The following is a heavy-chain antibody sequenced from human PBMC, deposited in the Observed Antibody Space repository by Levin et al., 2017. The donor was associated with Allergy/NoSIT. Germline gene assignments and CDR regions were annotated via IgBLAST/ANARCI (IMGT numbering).Heavy chain of an antibody. CDR1: GFALSGFA. CDR3: AKSQGLSGRSFGD. J-gene: IGHJ4*02. CDR2: ISDSGAHT. D-gene: IGHD1-26*01. V-gene: IGHV3-23*01. Sequence: GESLKISCAASGFALSGFAMSWVRQAPGQGLGWVSAISDSGAHTYYADSVRGRFTISRDNSRNTLFLQVNTLGAEDTAVYYCAKSQGLSGRSFGDWGQGTLVTVSS.